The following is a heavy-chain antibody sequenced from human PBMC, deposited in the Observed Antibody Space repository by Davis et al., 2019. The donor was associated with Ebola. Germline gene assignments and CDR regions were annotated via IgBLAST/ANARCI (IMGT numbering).Heavy chain of an antibody. V-gene: IGHV3-23*01. CDR3: AKMGFGYCSSTSCYLRWFDP. D-gene: IGHD2-2*01. CDR2: ISGSGGST. CDR1: GFTFSSYA. Sequence: PGGSLRLSCAASGFTFSSYAMSWVRQAPGKGLEWVSAISGSGGSTYYADSVKGRFTISRDNSKNTLYLQMNSLRAEDTAVYYCAKMGFGYCSSTSCYLRWFDPWGQGTLVTVSS. J-gene: IGHJ5*02.